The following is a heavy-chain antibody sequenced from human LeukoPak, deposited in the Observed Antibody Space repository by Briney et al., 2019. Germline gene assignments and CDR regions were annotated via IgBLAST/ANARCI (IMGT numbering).Heavy chain of an antibody. CDR3: ARGSAYYGSGSDLDY. V-gene: IGHV4-4*02. J-gene: IGHJ4*02. Sequence: SETLSLTCAVSGGSISSSNWWSWVRQPPGKGLEWIGEIYHSGSTNYNPSLKSRVTISVDKSKNQFSLKLSSVTAADTAVYYCARGSAYYGSGSDLDYWGQGTLVTVSS. CDR2: IYHSGST. CDR1: GGSISSSNW. D-gene: IGHD3-10*01.